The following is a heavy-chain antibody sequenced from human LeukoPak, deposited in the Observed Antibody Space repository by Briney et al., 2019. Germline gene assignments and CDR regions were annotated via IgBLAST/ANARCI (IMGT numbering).Heavy chain of an antibody. V-gene: IGHV3-23*01. D-gene: IGHD3-10*01. J-gene: IGHJ6*03. CDR2: ISGSGGST. CDR3: AKYYYGSGSYLYYYYYYMDV. Sequence: GGSLRLSCAASEFTFDDYAMHWVRQAPGKGLEWVSAISGSGGSTYYADSVKGRFTISRDNSKNTLYLQMNSLRAEDTAVYYCAKYYYGSGSYLYYYYYYMDVWGKGTTVTISS. CDR1: EFTFDDYA.